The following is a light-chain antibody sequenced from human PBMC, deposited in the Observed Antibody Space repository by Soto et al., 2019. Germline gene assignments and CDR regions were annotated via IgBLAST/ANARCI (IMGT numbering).Light chain of an antibody. Sequence: DIVLTHSPVTLSLSPGERATLSCRASQTVSKYLAWYQQKPGQAPRLLIYDTSNRATGIPARFSGSGSGTDFTLTISRLEPEDFAVYYCQQYGSSRTFGQGTKVDIK. J-gene: IGKJ1*01. V-gene: IGKV3-20*01. CDR3: QQYGSSRT. CDR1: QTVSKY. CDR2: DTS.